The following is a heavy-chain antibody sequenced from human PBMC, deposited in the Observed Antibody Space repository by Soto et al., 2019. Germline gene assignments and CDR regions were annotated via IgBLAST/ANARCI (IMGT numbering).Heavy chain of an antibody. V-gene: IGHV1-69*02. CDR1: GGTFSSYT. J-gene: IGHJ6*03. D-gene: IGHD5-18*01. Sequence: QVQLVQSGAEVKKPGSSVKVSCKASGGTFSSYTISWVRQAPGQGLEWMGRIIPILGIANYAQKFQGRVTITGEQSQSTAYMEVRSLGSEDQAVYFCAREERGYRFGYRAYYYYMDVWGKGTTVTVSS. CDR2: IIPILGIA. CDR3: AREERGYRFGYRAYYYYMDV.